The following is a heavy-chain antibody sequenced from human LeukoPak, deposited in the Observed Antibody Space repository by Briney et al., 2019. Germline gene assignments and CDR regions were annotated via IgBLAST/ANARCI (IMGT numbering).Heavy chain of an antibody. Sequence: TGGSLRLSCAASGFTFSDYYMSWIRQAPGKGLEWVSYISDSSSYTNYADSVKGRFTISRDNAKNSLYLQMNSLRAEDTAVYYCAKGGYDYAEYVDYWGQGTLVTVSS. CDR3: AKGGYDYAEYVDY. CDR1: GFTFSDYY. V-gene: IGHV3-11*05. J-gene: IGHJ4*02. CDR2: ISDSSSYT. D-gene: IGHD4-17*01.